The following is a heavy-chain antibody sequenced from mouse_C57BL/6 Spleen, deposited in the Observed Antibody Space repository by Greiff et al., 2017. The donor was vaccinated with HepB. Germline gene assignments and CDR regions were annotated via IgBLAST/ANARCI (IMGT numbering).Heavy chain of an antibody. CDR1: GYTFTSYW. V-gene: IGHV1-59*01. CDR2: IDPSDSYT. Sequence: VQLQQSGAELVRPGTSVKLSCKASGYTFTSYWMHWVKQRPGQGLEWIGVIDPSDSYTNYNQKFKGKATLTVDTSSSTAYMQLSSLTSEDSAVCYCARKSRITTVVEGDFDYWGQGTTLTVSS. J-gene: IGHJ2*01. D-gene: IGHD1-1*01. CDR3: ARKSRITTVVEGDFDY.